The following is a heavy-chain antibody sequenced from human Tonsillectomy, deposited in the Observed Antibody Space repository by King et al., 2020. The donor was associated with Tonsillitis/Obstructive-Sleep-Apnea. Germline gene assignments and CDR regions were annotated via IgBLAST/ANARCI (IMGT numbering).Heavy chain of an antibody. Sequence: VQLVESGGGLVQPGGSLRLSCAASGFTFSSYWMSWVRQAPGKGLEWVANIKQDGSEKYYVDSVKGRFTISRDNAINALNLQMNSLRAEDTAVYFCARDGAWRYFQHWGQGTLVTVSS. J-gene: IGHJ1*01. CDR3: ARDGAWRYFQH. D-gene: IGHD3-10*01. CDR1: GFTFSSYW. CDR2: IKQDGSEK. V-gene: IGHV3-7*04.